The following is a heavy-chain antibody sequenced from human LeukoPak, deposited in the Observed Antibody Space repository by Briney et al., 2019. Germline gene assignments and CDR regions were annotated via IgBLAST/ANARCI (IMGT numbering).Heavy chain of an antibody. CDR3: ATVEMATISGWFDP. J-gene: IGHJ5*02. CDR2: IYYSGST. V-gene: IGHV4-59*12. Sequence: SETLSLTCTVSGGSISSYYWSWIRQPPGKGLEWIGYIYYSGSTNYNPSLKSRVTISVDTSKNQFSLKLSSVTAADTAVYYCATVEMATISGWFDPWGQGTLVTVSS. D-gene: IGHD5-24*01. CDR1: GGSISSYY.